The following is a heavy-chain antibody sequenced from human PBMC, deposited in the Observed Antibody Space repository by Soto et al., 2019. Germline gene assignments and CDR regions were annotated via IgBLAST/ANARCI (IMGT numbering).Heavy chain of an antibody. D-gene: IGHD6-19*01. CDR1: GGSFSGYY. J-gene: IGHJ5*02. Sequence: PSETLSLTCAVYGGSFSGYYWSWIRQPPGKGLEWIGEINHSGSTNYNPSLKSRVTISVDTSKNQFSLKLSSVTAADTAVYYCARGTYSSGWGRTNWFDPWGQGTLVTVSS. CDR3: ARGTYSSGWGRTNWFDP. CDR2: INHSGST. V-gene: IGHV4-34*01.